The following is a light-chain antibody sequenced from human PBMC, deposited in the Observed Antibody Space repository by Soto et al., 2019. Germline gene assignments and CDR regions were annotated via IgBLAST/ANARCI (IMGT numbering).Light chain of an antibody. Sequence: DIVLTQSAGALSLSPGERATLSCTSSQSVSSSYLAWYQQKPGQAPRLIIYGASSRATGIPDRFSGSGSGTDFTLTISRLEPEDVAVYYCQQYGSSPGTLGQGTKVDIK. V-gene: IGKV3-20*01. CDR1: QSVSSSY. CDR2: GAS. CDR3: QQYGSSPGT. J-gene: IGKJ1*01.